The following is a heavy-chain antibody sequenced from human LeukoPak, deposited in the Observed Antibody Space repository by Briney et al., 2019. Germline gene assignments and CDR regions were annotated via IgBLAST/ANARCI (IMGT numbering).Heavy chain of an antibody. CDR2: INPNRGGT. CDR3: ARDQDCSGGSCYSAAFNI. CDR1: EYTFTGYY. Sequence: ASVKVSCKASEYTFTGYYMHWVRQAPGQGLEWMGWINPNRGGTNYAQKFQGRVTMTRDTSISTAYMELSRLRSDDTAVYYCARDQDCSGGSCYSAAFNIWGQGTMVTVSS. V-gene: IGHV1-2*02. D-gene: IGHD2-15*01. J-gene: IGHJ3*02.